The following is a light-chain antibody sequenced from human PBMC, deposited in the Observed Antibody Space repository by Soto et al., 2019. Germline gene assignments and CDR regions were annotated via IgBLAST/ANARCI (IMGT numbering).Light chain of an antibody. J-gene: IGLJ2*01. V-gene: IGLV3-21*04. Sequence: SYELAQSPSVSVAPGKTASIPCWGNNIGSKSVHWYQQKPGQAPVLVIFYDSDRPSGIPERFSGSNSGNTATLTISRVEDGDEADYYCQVWDSSSEHVVFGGGTKVTVL. CDR2: YDS. CDR1: NIGSKS. CDR3: QVWDSSSEHVV.